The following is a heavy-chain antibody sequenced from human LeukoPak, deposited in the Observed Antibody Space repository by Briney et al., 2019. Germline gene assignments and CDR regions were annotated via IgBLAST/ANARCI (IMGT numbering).Heavy chain of an antibody. D-gene: IGHD3-10*01. CDR2: INPNSGGT. Sequence: ASVKVSCKASGYTFTGYYMHWGRQAPGQGLEWMGWINPNSGGTNYAQKFQARVTMTRDTSISTAYMELSRLRSDDTAVYYCARDYYGSGSYSHRGYYFDYWGQGTLVTVSS. CDR3: ARDYYGSGSYSHRGYYFDY. J-gene: IGHJ4*02. CDR1: GYTFTGYY. V-gene: IGHV1-2*02.